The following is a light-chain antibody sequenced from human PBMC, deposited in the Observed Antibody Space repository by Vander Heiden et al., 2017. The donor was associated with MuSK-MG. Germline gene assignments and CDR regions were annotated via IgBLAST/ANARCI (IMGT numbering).Light chain of an antibody. CDR1: QSVSSN. CDR3: QQYDNWPPLT. CDR2: GAS. Sequence: EVVMTQSPATLSVSPGERATLSCRASQSVSSNLAWYQQKPGQAPRLLIYGASTRATDSPDRFSGSGYGTKFTLTISSLQSEDFAVYYCQQYDNWPPLTFGGGTKVEIK. V-gene: IGKV3-15*01. J-gene: IGKJ4*01.